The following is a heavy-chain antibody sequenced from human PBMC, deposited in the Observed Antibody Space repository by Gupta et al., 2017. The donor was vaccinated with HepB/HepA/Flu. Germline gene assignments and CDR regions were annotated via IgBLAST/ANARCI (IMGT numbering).Heavy chain of an antibody. CDR3: AREIGGGPSGAFNI. V-gene: IGHV3-48*03. CDR1: GFLFSSYE. J-gene: IGHJ3*02. D-gene: IGHD1-26*01. Sequence: EVQLVESGGGLVQPGGSLRLSCAASGFLFSSYEMIWVRQAPGKGLEWASGISGSGGARWYADSVKGRFTVSRDNAKNSLYLQMNSLRVEDTAIYYCAREIGGGPSGAFNIWGQGTMVIVSS. CDR2: ISGSGGAR.